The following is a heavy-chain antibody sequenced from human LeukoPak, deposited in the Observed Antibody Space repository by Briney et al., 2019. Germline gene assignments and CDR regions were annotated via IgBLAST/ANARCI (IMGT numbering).Heavy chain of an antibody. CDR1: GFTVSSNY. D-gene: IGHD5-24*01. J-gene: IGHJ4*02. Sequence: PGGSLRLSCAASGFTVSSNYMTWVRQAPGKGLEWVSSISTSSSYIYYADSVKGRFTISRDNAKSSLFLQMNSLRAEDTAVYYCARGGEMATQLFFYLDYWGQGTLVTVSS. CDR3: ARGGEMATQLFFYLDY. CDR2: ISTSSSYI. V-gene: IGHV3-21*01.